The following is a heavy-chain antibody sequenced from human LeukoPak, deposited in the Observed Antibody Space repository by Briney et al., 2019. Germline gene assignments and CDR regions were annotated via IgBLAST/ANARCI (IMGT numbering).Heavy chain of an antibody. Sequence: ASVKVSCKASGYTFTSYGISWVRQAPGQGLEWMGWISAYNGNTNYAQKLQGRVTMTTDTSTSTAYMELRSLRSDDTAVYYCARNIVVVPAAKNWFDPWGQGTLVTVSS. V-gene: IGHV1-18*01. CDR1: GYTFTSYG. J-gene: IGHJ5*02. CDR3: ARNIVVVPAAKNWFDP. D-gene: IGHD2-2*01. CDR2: ISAYNGNT.